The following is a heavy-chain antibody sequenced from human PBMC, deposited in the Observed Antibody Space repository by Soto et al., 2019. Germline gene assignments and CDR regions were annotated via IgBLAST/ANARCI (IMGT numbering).Heavy chain of an antibody. D-gene: IGHD2-2*01. J-gene: IGHJ6*02. CDR2: ISWDGGST. CDR1: GFTFDDYA. CDR3: AKYIDPYQRLARGGMDV. V-gene: IGHV3-43D*03. Sequence: GGSLRLSCAASGFTFDDYAMHWVRQAPGKGLEWVSLISWDGGSTYYADSVKGRFTISRDNSKNSLYLQMNSLRAEDTALYYCAKYIDPYQRLARGGMDVWGQGTTVTVSS.